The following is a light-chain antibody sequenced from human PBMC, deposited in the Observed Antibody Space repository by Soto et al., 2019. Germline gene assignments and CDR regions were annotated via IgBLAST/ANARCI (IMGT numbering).Light chain of an antibody. V-gene: IGKV1-5*03. J-gene: IGKJ1*01. CDR2: KAS. CDR3: QQYNNYWT. Sequence: DIQMTQSPSTLSASIGDRVTITCRASQRINSWLAWYQHKPGKAPKLLIYKASSLESGVPSRFSGSGSGTEFTLTISSLQPDDFATYYCQQYNNYWTVGQGTKVEIK. CDR1: QRINSW.